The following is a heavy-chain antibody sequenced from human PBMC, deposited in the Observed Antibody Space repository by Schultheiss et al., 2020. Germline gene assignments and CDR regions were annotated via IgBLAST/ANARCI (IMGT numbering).Heavy chain of an antibody. D-gene: IGHD1-1*01. Sequence: GGSLRLSCAASGFIFSDYYMSWIRQAPGKGLEWVSAISGSGGSTYYADSVKGRFTISRDNSKNTLYLQMNSLRAEDTAVYYCARDEGNWNEYFQHWGQGTLVTVYS. CDR3: ARDEGNWNEYFQH. CDR1: GFIFSDYY. V-gene: IGHV3-23*01. CDR2: ISGSGGST. J-gene: IGHJ1*01.